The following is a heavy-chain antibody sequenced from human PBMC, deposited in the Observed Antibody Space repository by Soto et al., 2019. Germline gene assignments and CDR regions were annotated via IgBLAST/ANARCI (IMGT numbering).Heavy chain of an antibody. CDR2: ISYDGSKK. Sequence: QVQLVESGGGVVQPGRSLRVSCAASGFTFNIYAIHWVRQAPGKGLEWVAVISYDGSKKYYADSVEGRFTVSRDNSKHTLYLQMNSLRADDTAVYYCAKDGVSWGISGTTFHWGPGTVVTVSS. V-gene: IGHV3-30*18. CDR3: AKDGVSWGISGTTFH. D-gene: IGHD1-7*01. J-gene: IGHJ4*02. CDR1: GFTFNIYA.